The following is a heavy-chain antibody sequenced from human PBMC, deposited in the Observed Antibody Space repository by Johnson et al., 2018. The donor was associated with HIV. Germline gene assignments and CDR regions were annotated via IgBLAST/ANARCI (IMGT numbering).Heavy chain of an antibody. CDR1: GFTFSSYA. CDR3: ARARGDFWSGYPAFDI. V-gene: IGHV3-30-3*01. J-gene: IGHJ3*02. Sequence: QMLLVESGGGLVQPGRSLRLSCAASGFTFSSYALHWVRQAPGKGLEWVAVISYDGRNKYYTDSVRGRFTISRANSKNTLYLQMNSLRAEDMAVYYCARARGDFWSGYPAFDIWGQGTMVTVSS. CDR2: ISYDGRNK. D-gene: IGHD3-3*01.